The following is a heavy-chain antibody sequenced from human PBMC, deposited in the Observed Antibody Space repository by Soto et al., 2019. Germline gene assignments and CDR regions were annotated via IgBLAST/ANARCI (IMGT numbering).Heavy chain of an antibody. V-gene: IGHV3-11*06. CDR3: ARRKYYYDSSGYALDI. CDR2: ISSSSSYT. Sequence: QVQLVESGGGLVKPGGSLRLSCAASGFTFSDYYMSWIRQAPGKGLEWVSYISSSSSYTNYADSVKGRFTISRDNAKNSLYLQMNSLRAEDTAVYYCARRKYYYDSSGYALDIWGQGTMVTVSS. CDR1: GFTFSDYY. D-gene: IGHD3-22*01. J-gene: IGHJ3*02.